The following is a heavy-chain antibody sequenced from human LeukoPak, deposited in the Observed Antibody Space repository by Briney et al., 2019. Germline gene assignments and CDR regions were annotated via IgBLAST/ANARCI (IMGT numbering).Heavy chain of an antibody. CDR2: FDPEDGET. CDR1: GYTLTELS. D-gene: IGHD2-8*01. Sequence: GASVKVSCKVSGYTLTELSMHWVRQAPGKGLEWMGGFDPEDGETIYAQKFQGRVTMTEDTSTDTAYMELRSLRSDDTAVYYCARAEPGVYAYYFDYWGQGTLVTVSS. J-gene: IGHJ4*02. CDR3: ARAEPGVYAYYFDY. V-gene: IGHV1-24*01.